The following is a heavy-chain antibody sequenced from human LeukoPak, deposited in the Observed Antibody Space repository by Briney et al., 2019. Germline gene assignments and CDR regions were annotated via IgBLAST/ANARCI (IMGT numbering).Heavy chain of an antibody. CDR3: ARDPAYDYVWGSPTGVDI. CDR1: GGSIISGDYH. J-gene: IGHJ3*02. V-gene: IGHV4-30-4*08. CDR2: IYYSGST. Sequence: SQTLSLTCTVSGGSIISGDYHWSWIRQPPGKGLEWIGYIYYSGSTYYNPSLKSRVTISVDTSKNQFSLKLSSVTAADTAVYYCARDPAYDYVWGSPTGVDIWGQGTMVTVSS. D-gene: IGHD3-16*01.